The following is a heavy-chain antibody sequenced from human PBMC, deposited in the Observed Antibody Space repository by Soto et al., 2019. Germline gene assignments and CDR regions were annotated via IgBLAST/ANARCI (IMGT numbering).Heavy chain of an antibody. CDR3: VRVGYCSSTSCFQSDP. J-gene: IGHJ5*02. CDR2: INSDGSST. D-gene: IGHD2-2*01. V-gene: IGHV3-74*01. CDR1: GFTFNSYW. Sequence: PGGSLRLSCAASGFTFNSYWMHWVRQAPGKGLVWVSRINSDGSSTSYADSVKGRFTISRDNAKNTLYLQMNSLRAEDSAVYYCVRVGYCSSTSCFQSDPWGQGTLVTV.